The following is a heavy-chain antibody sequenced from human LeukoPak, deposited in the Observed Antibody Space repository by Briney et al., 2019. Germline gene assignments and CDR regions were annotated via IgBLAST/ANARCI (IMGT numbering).Heavy chain of an antibody. CDR3: ARDSGATGEVKFDP. Sequence: SETLSLTCTVSGGSISSYYWSWIRQPAGKGLQRIGRIYGSGSTTYNPSLKSRLTMSVDTSKNQFSLKLSSMTAADTAIYYCARDSGATGEVKFDPWGQGILVTVSS. CDR2: IYGSGST. CDR1: GGSISSYY. D-gene: IGHD3-16*01. J-gene: IGHJ5*02. V-gene: IGHV4-4*07.